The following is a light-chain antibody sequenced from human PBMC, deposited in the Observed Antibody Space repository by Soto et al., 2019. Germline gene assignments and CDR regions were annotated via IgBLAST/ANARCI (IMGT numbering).Light chain of an antibody. V-gene: IGLV2-23*01. CDR1: SSDVGSYNL. Sequence: QSALTQPASVSGSPGQSITISCTGTSSDVGSYNLDSWYQQHPGKAPKLMIYEGSKRPSGVSHRFSGSKSGNTASLTISGLQAEDEADYYCCSFAGSSTPVVFGGGTKVTVL. J-gene: IGLJ2*01. CDR3: CSFAGSSTPVV. CDR2: EGS.